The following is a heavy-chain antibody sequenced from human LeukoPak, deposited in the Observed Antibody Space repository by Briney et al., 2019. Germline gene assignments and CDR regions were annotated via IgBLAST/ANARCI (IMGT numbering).Heavy chain of an antibody. CDR2: INPNSGGT. J-gene: IGHJ4*02. V-gene: IGHV1-2*02. D-gene: IGHD2-2*01. CDR1: GYTFTGYY. CDR3: ARDGPVPAAIFLLADY. Sequence: ASVKVSCKASGYTFTGYYMHWVRQAPGQGLEWMGWINPNSGGTNYAQKFQGRVTMTRDMSISTAYMELSRLRSDDTAVYYCARDGPVPAAIFLLADYWGQGTLVTVSS.